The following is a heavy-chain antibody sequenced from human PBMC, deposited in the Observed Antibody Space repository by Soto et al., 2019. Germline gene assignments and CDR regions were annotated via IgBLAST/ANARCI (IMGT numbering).Heavy chain of an antibody. CDR1: GYTFTSYG. CDR3: ARGTIVLMVYTPLYFDL. D-gene: IGHD2-8*01. CDR2: ISAYNGNT. J-gene: IGHJ2*01. Sequence: ASVKVSCKASGYTFTSYGISWVRQAPGQGLEWMGWISAYNGNTNYAQKLQGRVTMTTDTSTSTAYMELRSLRSDDTAVYYCARGTIVLMVYTPLYFDLWGRGTLVTVSS. V-gene: IGHV1-18*01.